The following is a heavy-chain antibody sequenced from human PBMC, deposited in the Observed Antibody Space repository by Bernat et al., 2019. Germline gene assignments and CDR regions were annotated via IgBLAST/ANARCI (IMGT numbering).Heavy chain of an antibody. CDR1: GFTFSSYA. D-gene: IGHD3-10*01. Sequence: QVQLVESGGDVVQPGRSLRLSCAASGFTFSSYAMHWVRQAPGKGLEWVAVISYDGSNKYYADSVKGRFTISRDNSKNTLYLQMNSLRAEDTAVYYCAKDPLWFGELLGAFDIWGQGTMVTVSS. CDR3: AKDPLWFGELLGAFDI. CDR2: ISYDGSNK. V-gene: IGHV3-30-3*01. J-gene: IGHJ3*02.